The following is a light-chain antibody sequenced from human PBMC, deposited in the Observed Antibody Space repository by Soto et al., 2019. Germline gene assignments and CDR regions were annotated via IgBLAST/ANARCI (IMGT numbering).Light chain of an antibody. Sequence: DIVMTQSPLSLPVTPGEPASSSCRSSQSLLHSNGYNYLDWYLQKPGQSPQLLIYLGSNRASGVSDRFSGSGAGTDFTLKISRVEAEDVGVYYCMQALQTPLFGQGTRLEIK. CDR1: QSLLHSNGYNY. CDR3: MQALQTPL. CDR2: LGS. V-gene: IGKV2-28*01. J-gene: IGKJ5*01.